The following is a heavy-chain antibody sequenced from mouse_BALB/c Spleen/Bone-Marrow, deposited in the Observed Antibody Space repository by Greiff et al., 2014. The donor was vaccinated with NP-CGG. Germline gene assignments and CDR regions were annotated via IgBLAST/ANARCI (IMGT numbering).Heavy chain of an antibody. CDR3: ARGGISVDH. V-gene: IGHV1-80*01. CDR2: IYPGDGDT. Sequence: QVQLKGSGAELVRPGSSVKISCKSSGYVFSTYWINWGKQRPGQGLEWIGQIYPGDGDTDFNGKFKDKATLTADESSNTAYMQLSSLTSEDSAVYFCARGGISVDHWGQGTTLTVSS. J-gene: IGHJ2*01. CDR1: GYVFSTYW.